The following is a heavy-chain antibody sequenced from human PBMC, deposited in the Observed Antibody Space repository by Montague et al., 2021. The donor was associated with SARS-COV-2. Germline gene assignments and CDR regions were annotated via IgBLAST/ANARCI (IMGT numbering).Heavy chain of an antibody. CDR2: LYSKST. Sequence: SETLSLTCTVSGVVVIRRYSGEHPSALQSHHELVCCLLYSKSTNYNPSLKSRVTISVDTSKNQFSLKLSSVTAADTAVYYCARVAPRYDSITIFGVVIPDWFDPWGKGTRVTVSS. CDR3: ARVAPRYDSITIFGVVIPDWFDP. V-gene: IGHV4-59*02. J-gene: IGHJ5*02. D-gene: IGHD3-3*01. CDR1: GVVVIRRY.